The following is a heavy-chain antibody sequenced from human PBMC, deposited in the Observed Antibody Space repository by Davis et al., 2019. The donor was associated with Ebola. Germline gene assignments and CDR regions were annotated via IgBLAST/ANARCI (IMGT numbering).Heavy chain of an antibody. CDR1: GFTFSSYS. CDR3: AIQARLQLADY. D-gene: IGHD6-13*01. V-gene: IGHV3-21*01. J-gene: IGHJ4*02. Sequence: GGSLRLSCAASGFTFSSYSMNWVRQAPGKGLEWVSSISSSSSYIYYADSVKSRFTISRDNAKNSLYLQMNSLRAEDTAVYYCAIQARLQLADYWGQGTLVTVSS. CDR2: ISSSSSYI.